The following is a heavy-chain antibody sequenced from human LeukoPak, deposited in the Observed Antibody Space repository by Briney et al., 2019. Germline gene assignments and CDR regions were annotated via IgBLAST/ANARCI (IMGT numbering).Heavy chain of an antibody. CDR1: GFIFSNFG. CDR3: AKKSEIDTGPIFGH. J-gene: IGHJ4*02. D-gene: IGHD3-3*01. CDR2: ISYDGGQK. V-gene: IGHV3-30*18. Sequence: SGGSLRLSCVGSGFIFSNFGMHWIRQAPGKGLEWVAVISYDGGQKHYADSVKGRFTISRDNSKKTLYLQMNSLRGEDTAVYFCAKKSEIDTGPIFGHWGQGTLVTVSS.